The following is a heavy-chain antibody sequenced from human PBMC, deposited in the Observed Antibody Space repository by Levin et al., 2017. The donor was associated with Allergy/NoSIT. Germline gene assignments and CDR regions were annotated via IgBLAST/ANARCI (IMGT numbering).Heavy chain of an antibody. CDR1: GFTFSSYS. Sequence: GESLKISCAASGFTFSSYSMNWVRQAPGKGLEWVSSISSSSSYIYYADSVKGRFTISRDNAKNSLYLQMNSLRAEDTAVYYCASIRGGITIFGVVTIPYYYYGMDVWGQGTTVTVSS. J-gene: IGHJ6*02. D-gene: IGHD3-3*01. CDR3: ASIRGGITIFGVVTIPYYYYGMDV. CDR2: ISSSSSYI. V-gene: IGHV3-21*01.